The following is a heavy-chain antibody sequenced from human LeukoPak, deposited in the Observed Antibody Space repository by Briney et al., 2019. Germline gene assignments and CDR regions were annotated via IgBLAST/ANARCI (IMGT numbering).Heavy chain of an antibody. J-gene: IGHJ4*02. CDR2: IDYSGST. V-gene: IGHV4-61*01. CDR1: GGCVSSDSYY. D-gene: IGHD6-13*01. Sequence: SGTLSLTCTVSGGCVSSDSYYWCWIRQPPGKGLEWIGYIDYSGSTNYNPSLKSRVTISVGTSKSQFSLKLSSVTAADTAVYYCARARVYSSTWFEFDYWGQGTLVTVSS. CDR3: ARARVYSSTWFEFDY.